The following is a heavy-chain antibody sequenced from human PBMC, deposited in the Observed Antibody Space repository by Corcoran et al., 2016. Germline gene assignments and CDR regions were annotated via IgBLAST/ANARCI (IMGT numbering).Heavy chain of an antibody. CDR3: ARSLGVVTVILTVRGAFDY. V-gene: IGHV1-69*01. CDR2: IIPIFGTA. J-gene: IGHJ4*02. D-gene: IGHD2-21*02. Sequence: QVQLVQSGAEVKKPGSAVKVSCKASGGTFSSYAIRWVRQAPGQGLEWMGGIIPIFGTANYAQKFQGRVTITADESTSTAYMELSSLRSEHTAVYCCARSLGVVTVILTVRGAFDYWGQGTLVTVFS. CDR1: GGTFSSYA.